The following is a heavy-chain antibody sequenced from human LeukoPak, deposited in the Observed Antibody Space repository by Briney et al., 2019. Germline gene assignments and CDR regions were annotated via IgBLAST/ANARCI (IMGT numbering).Heavy chain of an antibody. Sequence: VKVSCKVSGYTLTELSMHWVRQAPGKGLEWMGGFDPEDGETIYAQKFQGRVTMTEDTSTDTAYKELSSLRSEDTAVYYCATFGGGSQNWFDPWGQGTLVTVSS. D-gene: IGHD3-16*01. V-gene: IGHV1-24*01. CDR1: GYTLTELS. CDR3: ATFGGGSQNWFDP. CDR2: FDPEDGET. J-gene: IGHJ5*02.